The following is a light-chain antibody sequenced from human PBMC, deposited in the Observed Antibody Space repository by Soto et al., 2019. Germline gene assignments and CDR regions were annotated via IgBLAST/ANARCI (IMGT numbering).Light chain of an antibody. CDR3: NQSKSFPLT. CDR1: QDIERW. Sequence: DIQMTQSPSSLSASVGDRVSITCRASQDIERWLAWYQQKPGEAPKVLIYAASSLQSGVPSRFSGSGSGTDFSLTISSLQPEDFATYYCNQSKSFPLTFGGGTKVDIK. J-gene: IGKJ4*01. CDR2: AAS. V-gene: IGKV1-12*01.